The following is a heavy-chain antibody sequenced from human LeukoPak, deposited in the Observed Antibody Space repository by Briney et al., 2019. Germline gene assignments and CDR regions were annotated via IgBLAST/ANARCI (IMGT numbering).Heavy chain of an antibody. V-gene: IGHV4-61*02. CDR1: GGSISSSSYY. CDR2: IYTSGST. CDR3: ARVRFCDYEDY. D-gene: IGHD4-17*01. Sequence: SETLSLTCTVSGGSISSSSYYWSCIRQPAGKGLECIGRIYTSGSTNYNPSLKSRVTISVDTSKNQFSLKLSSVTAADTAVYYCARVRFCDYEDYWGQGTLVTVSS. J-gene: IGHJ4*02.